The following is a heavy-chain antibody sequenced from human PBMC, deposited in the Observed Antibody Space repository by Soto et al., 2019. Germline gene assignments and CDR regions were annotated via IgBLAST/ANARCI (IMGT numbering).Heavy chain of an antibody. CDR2: IRSDGTIT. V-gene: IGHV3-74*01. J-gene: IGHJ6*02. CDR1: GGTLSTYW. D-gene: IGHD6-19*01. CDR3: ARDLEVHDSRGHKIRGLDV. Sequence: GGSQRLRYRVFGGTLSTYWINWVRQATGNGVDWLAGIRSDGTITSYADSVKGRFAISRDNAKNLLYLQMNSLRVDDTAVYYCARDLEVHDSRGHKIRGLDVRGQGHTVTVS.